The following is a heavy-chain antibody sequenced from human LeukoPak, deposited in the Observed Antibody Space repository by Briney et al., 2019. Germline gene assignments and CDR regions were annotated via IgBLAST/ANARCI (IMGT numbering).Heavy chain of an antibody. CDR2: INQDGSEK. V-gene: IGHV3-7*03. CDR1: GFTFSNYW. Sequence: GGSLRLSCAASGFTFSNYWMSWVRQAPGKGLEWVANINQDGSEKYYVDSVKGRFTISRDNAKNSLYLQMNSLRAEDTALYYCAKDMGDYYDSSGFDYWGQGTLVTVSS. J-gene: IGHJ4*02. CDR3: AKDMGDYYDSSGFDY. D-gene: IGHD3-22*01.